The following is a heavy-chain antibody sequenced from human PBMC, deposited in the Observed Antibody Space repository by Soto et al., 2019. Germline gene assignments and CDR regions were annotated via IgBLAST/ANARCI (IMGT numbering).Heavy chain of an antibody. D-gene: IGHD3-16*02. Sequence: EVQLVESGGGLVQSGGSLRLSCAASGFSFSNYWMHWVRQAPGKGLVWVSRTNEDGSRTDYADSVQGRFTISRDNANNALYLQMNSLRAEDTAIYYCSTDLSGQYDYWGQGVLVTVSS. J-gene: IGHJ4*02. CDR2: TNEDGSRT. CDR1: GFSFSNYW. V-gene: IGHV3-74*01. CDR3: STDLSGQYDY.